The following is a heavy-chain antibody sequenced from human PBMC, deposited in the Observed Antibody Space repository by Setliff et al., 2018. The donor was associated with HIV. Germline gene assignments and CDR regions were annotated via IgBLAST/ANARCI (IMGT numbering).Heavy chain of an antibody. CDR3: ARAGMEPYYYYYYMDV. J-gene: IGHJ6*03. CDR1: GYCFTSYG. V-gene: IGHV1-69*11. CDR2: INPSGGST. D-gene: IGHD1-1*01. Sequence: ASVKVSCKASGYCFTSYGFSWVRQAPGQGLEWLGMINPSGGSTTYAQKFQGRVTITADESTSTAYMELSSLGSEDTAEYYCARAGMEPYYYYYYMDVWGRGTTVTVSS.